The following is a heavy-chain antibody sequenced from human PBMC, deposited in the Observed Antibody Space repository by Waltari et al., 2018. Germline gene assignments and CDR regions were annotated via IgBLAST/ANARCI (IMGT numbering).Heavy chain of an antibody. J-gene: IGHJ6*03. CDR3: AKDLGRYGSGRWYYYMDV. Sequence: QVQLVESGGGVVQPGRSLRLSCAASGFTFSSYGMHWVRQAPGKGLEWVAVISYDGSNKYYADSVKGRFTISRDNSKNTLYLQMNSLRAEDTAVYYCAKDLGRYGSGRWYYYMDVWGKGTTVTVSS. CDR1: GFTFSSYG. D-gene: IGHD3-10*01. CDR2: ISYDGSNK. V-gene: IGHV3-30*18.